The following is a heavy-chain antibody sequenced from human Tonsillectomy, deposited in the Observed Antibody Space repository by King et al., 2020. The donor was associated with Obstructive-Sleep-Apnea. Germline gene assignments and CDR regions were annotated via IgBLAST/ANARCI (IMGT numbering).Heavy chain of an antibody. CDR3: ARDLNWAFDF. V-gene: IGHV3-48*02. D-gene: IGHD3-16*01. Sequence: VQLVESGGGLVQPGGSLRLSCVASGFTFSKYSMNWFRQAPGRGLEWISYISGGGSDRYYKRSVGGRFTISRDNDDEDSVFLQMNSLRDGDTGVYYCARDLNWAFDFWGQGTLVTVSS. CDR1: GFTFSKYS. CDR2: ISGGGSDR. J-gene: IGHJ4*02.